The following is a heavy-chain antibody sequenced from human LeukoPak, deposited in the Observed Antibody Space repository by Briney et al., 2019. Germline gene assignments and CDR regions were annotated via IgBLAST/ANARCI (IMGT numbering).Heavy chain of an antibody. V-gene: IGHV5-51*01. CDR1: GYRFTSYW. CDR2: INPGDSDT. Sequence: GESLKISCKGSGYRFTSYWIGWVRQMPGKGLEWMGIINPGDSDTRYSPSFQGQVTISADKSISTAYLQWSSLKASDTAMYYCARHPDCTRTSCYVDYYGMDVWGQGTTVTVSS. CDR3: ARHPDCTRTSCYVDYYGMDV. J-gene: IGHJ6*02. D-gene: IGHD2-2*01.